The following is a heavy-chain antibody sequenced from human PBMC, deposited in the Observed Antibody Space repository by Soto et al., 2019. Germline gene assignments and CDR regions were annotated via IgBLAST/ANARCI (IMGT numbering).Heavy chain of an antibody. V-gene: IGHV1-3*01. CDR3: ARSIVVVTALVY. Sequence: VASVKVSCKASGYTFTSYAMHWVRQAPGQRLEWMGWINAGNGNTKYSQKFQGRVTITRDTSASTAYMELSSLRSEDTAVYYCARSIVVVTALVYWGQGTLVTVSS. CDR1: GYTFTSYA. J-gene: IGHJ4*02. D-gene: IGHD2-21*02. CDR2: INAGNGNT.